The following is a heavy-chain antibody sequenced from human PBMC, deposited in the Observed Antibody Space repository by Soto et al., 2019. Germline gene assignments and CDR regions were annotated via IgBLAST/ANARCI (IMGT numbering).Heavy chain of an antibody. CDR1: GFTFSSYS. Sequence: EVQLVESGGGPVKPGGSLRLSCAASGFTFSSYSMNWVRQAPGKGLEWVSSISSSSSYIYYADSVKGRFTISRDNAKNSLYLQMNSLRAEDTAVYYCARAPPTYYDFWSGTSGSAFDIWGQGTMVTVSS. J-gene: IGHJ3*02. CDR3: ARAPPTYYDFWSGTSGSAFDI. V-gene: IGHV3-21*01. D-gene: IGHD3-3*01. CDR2: ISSSSSYI.